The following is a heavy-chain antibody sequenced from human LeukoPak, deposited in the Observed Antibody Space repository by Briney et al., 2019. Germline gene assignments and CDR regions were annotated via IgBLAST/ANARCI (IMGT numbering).Heavy chain of an antibody. Sequence: ASAKDSCKAPGGTFRSYAISWVRHAPGQGLEWMGGIILIFGTASYAQKFQGRVTIIADKSTSTAYMELSSLRSEDTAVYYCARDGLYGDYSYFDYWGQGTLVTVSS. V-gene: IGHV1-69*06. CDR2: IILIFGTA. CDR3: ARDGLYGDYSYFDY. CDR1: GGTFRSYA. J-gene: IGHJ4*02. D-gene: IGHD4-17*01.